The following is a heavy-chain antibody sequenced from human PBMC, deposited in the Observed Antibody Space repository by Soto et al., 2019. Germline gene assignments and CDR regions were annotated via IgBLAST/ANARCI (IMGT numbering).Heavy chain of an antibody. J-gene: IGHJ4*02. Sequence: GGSLRLSCAASGFTFSGSAMHWVRQASGKGLEWVGRIRSKANSYATAYAASVKGRFTISRDDSKDTAYLQMNSLKTEDTAVYYCTRLLPSYSSSTPDYWGQGTLVTVSS. V-gene: IGHV3-73*01. CDR3: TRLLPSYSSSTPDY. CDR1: GFTFSGSA. D-gene: IGHD6-6*01. CDR2: IRSKANSYAT.